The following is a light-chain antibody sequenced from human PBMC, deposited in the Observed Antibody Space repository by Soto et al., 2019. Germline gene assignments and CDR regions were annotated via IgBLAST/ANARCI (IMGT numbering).Light chain of an antibody. CDR2: DAS. Sequence: EIVLTQSRVTLSLSPGERATLSCRASQTVSNQLAWYQQKPGQAPRLLIYDASRRVTGIPDRFSGSGSETDFTLTVNRLEPEDFAVYYCQQYESSPITFGQGTRLEIK. CDR1: QTVSNQ. CDR3: QQYESSPIT. J-gene: IGKJ5*01. V-gene: IGKV3-20*01.